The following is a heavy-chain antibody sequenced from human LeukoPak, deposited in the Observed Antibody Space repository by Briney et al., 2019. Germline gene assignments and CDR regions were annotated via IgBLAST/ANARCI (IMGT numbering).Heavy chain of an antibody. Sequence: PSETLSLTCAVYGGSFSGYYWSWIRQPPGKGLEWIGEINHSGSTNYNPSLKSRVTISVDTSKNQFSLKLSSVTAADTAVYYCARGTTAGIAVAATYFQHWGQGTLVTVSS. CDR1: GGSFSGYY. CDR2: INHSGST. V-gene: IGHV4-34*01. J-gene: IGHJ1*01. CDR3: ARGTTAGIAVAATYFQH. D-gene: IGHD6-19*01.